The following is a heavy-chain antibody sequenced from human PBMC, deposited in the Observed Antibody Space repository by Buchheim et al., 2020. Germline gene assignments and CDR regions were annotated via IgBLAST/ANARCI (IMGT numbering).Heavy chain of an antibody. CDR1: GGSISSAYW. V-gene: IGHV4-4*02. D-gene: IGHD3-10*01. CDR2: IYHSGST. Sequence: QVQLQESGPGLVKPSGTLSLTCAVSGGSISSAYWWNWVRQPPGKGLEWLGEIYHSGSTNYYPSLKSRVTISVDTSNSQFSLRLTSVTAADTAVYYCAKVTSGSPSLDCWGQGTL. J-gene: IGHJ4*02. CDR3: AKVTSGSPSLDC.